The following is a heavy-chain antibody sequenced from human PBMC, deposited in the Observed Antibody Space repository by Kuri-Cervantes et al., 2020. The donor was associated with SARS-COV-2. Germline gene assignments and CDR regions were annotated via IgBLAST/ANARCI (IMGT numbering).Heavy chain of an antibody. J-gene: IGHJ6*02. CDR2: IRYDGSNK. D-gene: IGHD6-13*01. CDR3: ARDFGSSWYGGARYDYGMDV. CDR1: GFTFSSYG. V-gene: IGHV3-30*02. Sequence: GESLKISCAASGFTFSSYGMHWVRRAPGKGLEWVAFIRYDGSNKYYADSVKGRFTISRHNSKNTLYLQMNSLRAEDTAVYYCARDFGSSWYGGARYDYGMDVWGQGTTVTASS.